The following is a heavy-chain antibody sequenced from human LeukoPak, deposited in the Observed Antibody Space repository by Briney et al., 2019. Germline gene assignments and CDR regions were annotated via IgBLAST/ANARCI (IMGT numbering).Heavy chain of an antibody. CDR2: IRSSSSYV. CDR3: ARVSYRGYSGYDFDF. Sequence: GGSLRLSCAASGLTFSNYYMSWVRQAPGEGLEWVSSIRSSSSYVYYADSVKGRFTISRDNAKNSLYLQMSGLRAEDTAVYYCARVSYRGYSGYDFDFWGQGTLVTVSS. D-gene: IGHD5-12*01. J-gene: IGHJ4*02. V-gene: IGHV3-21*01. CDR1: GLTFSNYY.